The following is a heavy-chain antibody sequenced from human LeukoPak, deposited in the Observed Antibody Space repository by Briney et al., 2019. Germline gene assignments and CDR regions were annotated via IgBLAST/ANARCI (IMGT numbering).Heavy chain of an antibody. Sequence: PGGSQRLSCAASGFTFSSYAMNWVRQAPGKGLEWVSTISGSGGSKHYADSVEGRLTISRDNSKNTVYLQMNSLRAEDTAIYYCAKLTSASGAYGVDVWGQGTTVTVSS. D-gene: IGHD3-10*01. V-gene: IGHV3-23*01. CDR1: GFTFSSYA. CDR3: AKLTSASGAYGVDV. CDR2: ISGSGGSK. J-gene: IGHJ6*02.